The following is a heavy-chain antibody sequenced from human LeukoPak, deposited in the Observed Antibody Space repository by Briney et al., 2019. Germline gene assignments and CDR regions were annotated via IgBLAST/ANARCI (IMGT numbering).Heavy chain of an antibody. CDR3: ARGHTAVTRHFDF. V-gene: IGHV3-21*01. J-gene: IGHJ4*02. Sequence: GGSLRLSCAASGFTFTTYSMTWVRQAPGKGLEWVSIISSGSGAIFSADALKGRFTISRDDAKNLLYLDMNSLRAEDTAVYYCARGHTAVTRHFDFWGQGTLVTVSS. D-gene: IGHD4-17*01. CDR2: ISSGSGAI. CDR1: GFTFTTYS.